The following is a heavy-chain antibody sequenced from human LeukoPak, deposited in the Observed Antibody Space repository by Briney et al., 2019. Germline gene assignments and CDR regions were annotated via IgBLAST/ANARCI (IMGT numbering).Heavy chain of an antibody. Sequence: SETLSLTCTVSGGSISSYYWSWIRQPPGKGLEWIGYIYTSGSTNYNPSLKSRVTISVDTSKNQFSLKLSSVTAADTAVYYCARGGGSYSPAYYFDYWGQGTLVTVSS. D-gene: IGHD1-26*01. J-gene: IGHJ4*02. V-gene: IGHV4-4*08. CDR2: IYTSGST. CDR1: GGSISSYY. CDR3: ARGGGSYSPAYYFDY.